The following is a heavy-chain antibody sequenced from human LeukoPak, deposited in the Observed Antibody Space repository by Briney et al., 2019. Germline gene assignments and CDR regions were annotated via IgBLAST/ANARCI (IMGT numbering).Heavy chain of an antibody. V-gene: IGHV4-61*02. CDR3: ARVRGWSGFDP. D-gene: IGHD6-19*01. Sequence: SQTLSLTCTVSGGSISSGSYYWSWIRQPAGKGLEWIGRIYTSGSTNYNPSLKSRVTISVDTSKNQFSLKLSSVTAADTAVYYCARVRGWSGFDPWGQGTLVTVSS. CDR2: IYTSGST. J-gene: IGHJ5*02. CDR1: GGSISSGSYY.